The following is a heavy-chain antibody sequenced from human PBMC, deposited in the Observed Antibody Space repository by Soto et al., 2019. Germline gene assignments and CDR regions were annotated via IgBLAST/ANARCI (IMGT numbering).Heavy chain of an antibody. V-gene: IGHV3-30*18. CDR1: GFTFSSYG. CDR3: AKEIQKYYGSGGYYYYYYGMDV. Sequence: QVQLVESGGGVVQPGRSLRLSCAASGFTFSSYGMHWVRQAPGKGLEWVAVISYDGSNKYYADSVKGRFTISRDNSKKTLYLLIINSRGDETTVYYYAKEIQKYYGSGGYYYYYYGMDVWGQGTTVTVSS. J-gene: IGHJ6*02. CDR2: ISYDGSNK. D-gene: IGHD3-10*01.